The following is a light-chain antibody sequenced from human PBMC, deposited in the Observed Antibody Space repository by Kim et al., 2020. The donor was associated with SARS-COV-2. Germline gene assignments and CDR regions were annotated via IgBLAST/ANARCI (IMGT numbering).Light chain of an antibody. CDR1: SGHSTYA. J-gene: IGLJ2*01. Sequence: QLVLTQSPSASASLGASVKLTCTLSSGHSTYAIAWHQQQPEKGPRYLMKLNSDGSHSKGDGIPDRFSGSSSGAERYLTISSLQAEDEADYYCQTWDTGTLVFGRGTQLTVL. CDR3: QTWDTGTLV. V-gene: IGLV4-69*01. CDR2: LNSDGSH.